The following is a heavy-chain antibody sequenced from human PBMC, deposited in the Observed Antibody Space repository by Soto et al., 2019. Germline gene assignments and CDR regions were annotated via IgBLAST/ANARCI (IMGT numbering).Heavy chain of an antibody. CDR3: ARAFSMVWGVIKPSDAFDI. Sequence: SVKVSCKASGGTFSSYAISWVRQAPGQGLEWMGGIIPIFGTANYAQNFQGRVTITADESTSTAYMELSSLRSEDTAVYYCARAFSMVWGVIKPSDAFDICGQGTMVTVSS. D-gene: IGHD3-10*01. CDR2: IIPIFGTA. J-gene: IGHJ3*02. CDR1: GGTFSSYA. V-gene: IGHV1-69*13.